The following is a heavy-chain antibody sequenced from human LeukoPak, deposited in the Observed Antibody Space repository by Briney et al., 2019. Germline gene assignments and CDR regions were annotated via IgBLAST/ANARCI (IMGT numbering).Heavy chain of an antibody. V-gene: IGHV1-18*01. CDR2: ISAYNGNT. J-gene: IGHJ4*02. CDR1: GYTFTSYG. D-gene: IGHD3-10*01. Sequence: ASVKVSCKASGYTFTSYGISWVRQAPGQGLEWMGWISAYNGNTNYAQKLQGRVTMTTDTSTSTAYMELRSLRSDDTAVYYCARGYRSAMVRGRSKPYDYWGQGTLVTVSS. CDR3: ARGYRSAMVRGRSKPYDY.